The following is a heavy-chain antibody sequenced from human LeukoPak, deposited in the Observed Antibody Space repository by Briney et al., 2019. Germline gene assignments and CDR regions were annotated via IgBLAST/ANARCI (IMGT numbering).Heavy chain of an antibody. Sequence: GGSLRLSCAASGFTFSSYAMHWVRQAPGKGLEWVAVISYDGSNKYYADSVKGRFTISRDNSKNTLYLQMNSLRAEDTAVYYCARRRGLYCSGDSCSSGYMDVWGKGTTVTVSS. CDR2: ISYDGSNK. CDR3: ARRRGLYCSGDSCSSGYMDV. J-gene: IGHJ6*03. CDR1: GFTFSSYA. D-gene: IGHD2-15*01. V-gene: IGHV3-30*04.